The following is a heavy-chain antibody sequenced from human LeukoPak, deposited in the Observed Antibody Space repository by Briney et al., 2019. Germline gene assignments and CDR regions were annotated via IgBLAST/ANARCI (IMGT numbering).Heavy chain of an antibody. CDR2: IIPILGIA. J-gene: IGHJ4*02. D-gene: IGHD3-22*01. CDR3: ASSYYYDSSGYYEVDY. V-gene: IGHV1-69*04. Sequence: GSSVKVSFKASGGTFSSYAISWVRQAPGQGLEWMGRIIPILGIANYAQKFQGRVTITADKSTSTAYMELSSLRSEDTAVYYCASSYYYDSSGYYEVDYWGQGTLVTVSS. CDR1: GGTFSSYA.